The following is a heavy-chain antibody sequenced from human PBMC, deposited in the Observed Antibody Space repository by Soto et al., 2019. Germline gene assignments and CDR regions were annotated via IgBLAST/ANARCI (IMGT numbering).Heavy chain of an antibody. J-gene: IGHJ6*02. Sequence: GASVKVSCMASGYTYTSYAMHWVRQAHGQGLEWMGWISAYNGNTNYAQKLQGRVTMTTDTSTSTAYMELRSLRSDDTAVYYCARDPGSRGYSYGDAYYYGMDVWGQGTTVTVSS. D-gene: IGHD5-18*01. V-gene: IGHV1-18*01. CDR3: ARDPGSRGYSYGDAYYYGMDV. CDR2: ISAYNGNT. CDR1: GYTYTSYA.